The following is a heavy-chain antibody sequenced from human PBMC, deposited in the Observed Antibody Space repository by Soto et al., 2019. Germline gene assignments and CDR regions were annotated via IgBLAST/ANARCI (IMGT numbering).Heavy chain of an antibody. CDR3: AGGVSRFLQWFDP. CDR1: GASVNSENYY. J-gene: IGHJ5*02. V-gene: IGHV4-61*01. D-gene: IGHD3-3*01. CDR2: VYYSGST. Sequence: PSETLSLTCTVSGASVNSENYYWSWIRQPPGKGLEWIGYVYYSGSTNYNPSLKSRATISLDTYKNQFSLKMTSMTSAVTAFYYCAGGVSRFLQWFDPRGQGTLVTVSS.